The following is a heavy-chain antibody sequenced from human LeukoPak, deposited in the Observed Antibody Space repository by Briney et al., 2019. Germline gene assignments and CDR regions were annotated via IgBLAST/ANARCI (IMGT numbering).Heavy chain of an antibody. CDR2: IKQDGSET. Sequence: GGSLRLSCAASGFTFSSYWMSWVRQAAGKGLEWVANIKQDGSETYYVDSVKGRFTISRDNAKKSLFLQMNSLRAEDTAVYYCARVEGRSSCPDYWGQGTLVTVSS. J-gene: IGHJ4*02. CDR1: GFTFSSYW. CDR3: ARVEGRSSCPDY. D-gene: IGHD6-13*01. V-gene: IGHV3-7*01.